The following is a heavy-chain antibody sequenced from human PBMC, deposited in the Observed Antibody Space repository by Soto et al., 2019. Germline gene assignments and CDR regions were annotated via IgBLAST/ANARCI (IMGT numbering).Heavy chain of an antibody. CDR3: AKGNYALSYYYYMDV. V-gene: IGHV3-9*01. D-gene: IGHD1-7*01. Sequence: VQLVESGGGLVQPGRSLRLSCAASGFTFDDYAMHWVRQAPGKGLEWVSGISWNSGSIGYADSVKGRFTISRDNAKNSLYLQMNSLRAEATALYYCAKGNYALSYYYYMDVWGKGTTVTVSS. J-gene: IGHJ6*03. CDR2: ISWNSGSI. CDR1: GFTFDDYA.